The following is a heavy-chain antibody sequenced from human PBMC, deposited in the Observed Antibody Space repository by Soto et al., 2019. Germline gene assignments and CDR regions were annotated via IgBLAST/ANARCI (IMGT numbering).Heavy chain of an antibody. CDR1: GGSMSIYY. D-gene: IGHD3-10*01. V-gene: IGHV4-59*01. CDR2: VSYSGTT. J-gene: IGHJ4*02. Sequence: SETLSLTCTVSGGSMSIYYWSWTRQPPGKGLEWIGCVSYSGTTFYNPSLNSRVTISIDTSKTQFSLNLNSVTAADTAVYYCASYDYYGSGSSLYWGQGALVT. CDR3: ASYDYYGSGSSLY.